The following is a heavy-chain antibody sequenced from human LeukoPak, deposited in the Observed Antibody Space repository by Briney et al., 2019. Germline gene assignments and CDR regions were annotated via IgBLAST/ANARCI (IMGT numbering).Heavy chain of an antibody. D-gene: IGHD6-19*01. CDR1: GFSFDEFG. CDR2: INGSGVST. Sequence: GGALRLSCAASGFSFDEFGMSWVRQAPGKGLEWVSAINGSGVSTGYAKSVKGRFTISRDNSKNSLDLQMKSLRAEDSALYHRVRGSVGGWYGDYEYYHLDLWGRGTLLTV. CDR3: VRGSVGGWYGDYEYYHLDL. V-gene: IGHV3-20*01. J-gene: IGHJ2*01.